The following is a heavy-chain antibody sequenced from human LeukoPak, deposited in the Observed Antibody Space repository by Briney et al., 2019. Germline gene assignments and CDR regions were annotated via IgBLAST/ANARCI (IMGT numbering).Heavy chain of an antibody. D-gene: IGHD2-2*01. V-gene: IGHV1-24*01. Sequence: GASVKVSCKVSGYTLTELSMHWVRQAPGKGLEWMGGFDPEDGETIYAQKFQGRVTMTEDTSTDTAYMELSSLRSEDTAVYYCALHQGDIVVVPAARHGMDVWGQGTTVTVSS. J-gene: IGHJ6*02. CDR3: ALHQGDIVVVPAARHGMDV. CDR1: GYTLTELS. CDR2: FDPEDGET.